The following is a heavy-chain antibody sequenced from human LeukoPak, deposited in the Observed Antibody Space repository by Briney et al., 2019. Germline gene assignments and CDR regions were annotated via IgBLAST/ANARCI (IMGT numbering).Heavy chain of an antibody. CDR3: ARGEWELLRGYYYYYMDV. D-gene: IGHD1-26*01. V-gene: IGHV4-4*07. CDR1: GGSISSYY. J-gene: IGHJ6*03. CDR2: IYTSGST. Sequence: SETLSLTCTVSGGSISSYYWSWIRQPAGKGLEWIGRIYTSGSTNYNPSLKSRVTMSVDTSKNQFSLKLSSVTAADTAVYYCARGEWELLRGYYYYYMDVWGKGTTVTVSS.